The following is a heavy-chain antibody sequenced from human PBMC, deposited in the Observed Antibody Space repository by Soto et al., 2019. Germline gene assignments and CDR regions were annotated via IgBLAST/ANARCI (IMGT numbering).Heavy chain of an antibody. V-gene: IGHV3-7*02. CDR2: IKQDGNEK. J-gene: IGHJ4*02. CDR3: AKGLTRADS. Sequence: EVQLVESGGGLVQPGGYLRLSCAASGFTFSSSWMTWVRQAPGKGLEWVANIKQDGNEKYYVDSVKGRFTITRDNAKNSPFLQMNSLRDEDTAVYYCAKGLTRADSWGQGTLVTVSS. CDR1: GFTFSSSW.